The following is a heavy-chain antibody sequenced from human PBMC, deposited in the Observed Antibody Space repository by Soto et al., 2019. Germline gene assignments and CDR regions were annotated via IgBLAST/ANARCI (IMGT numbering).Heavy chain of an antibody. D-gene: IGHD3-22*01. V-gene: IGHV4-34*01. Sequence: SETLSLTCAVYGGSFCGYYGGGIRQPPGKGLEWIGEINHSGSTYYNPSLKSRVTISVDTSKNQFSLKLSSVTAADTAVYYCARSQGYSYSYLYLAPLDDAFDIWGQGTMVTVSS. CDR2: INHSGST. CDR3: ARSQGYSYSYLYLAPLDDAFDI. CDR1: GGSFCGYY. J-gene: IGHJ3*02.